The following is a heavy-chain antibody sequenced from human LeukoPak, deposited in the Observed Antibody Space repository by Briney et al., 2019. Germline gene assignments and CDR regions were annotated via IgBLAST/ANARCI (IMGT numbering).Heavy chain of an antibody. J-gene: IGHJ4*02. D-gene: IGHD4-17*01. CDR2: IFSGGTT. Sequence: GGSLRLSCAASGFTVSSNYMSWVRQAPGMGLEWVSVIFSGGTTYYADSAKGRFTISRDNSQNTLYLQMNSLRAEDTAVYYCARDYADYVGYFFFDYWGQGTLVTVSS. CDR3: ARDYADYVGYFFFDY. V-gene: IGHV3-53*01. CDR1: GFTVSSNY.